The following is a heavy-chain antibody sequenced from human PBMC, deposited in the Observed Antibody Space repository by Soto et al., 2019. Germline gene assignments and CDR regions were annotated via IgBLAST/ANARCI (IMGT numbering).Heavy chain of an antibody. CDR1: GFTFSSYG. V-gene: IGHV3-33*01. Sequence: GGSLRLSCAASGFTFSSYGMHWVRQAPGKGLEWVAVIWYDGSNKYYADSVKGRFTISRDNSKNTLYLQMNSLRAEDTAVYYCARDGPTTIFGVVIPGDLDYWGQGTLVTVSS. J-gene: IGHJ4*02. D-gene: IGHD3-3*01. CDR2: IWYDGSNK. CDR3: ARDGPTTIFGVVIPGDLDY.